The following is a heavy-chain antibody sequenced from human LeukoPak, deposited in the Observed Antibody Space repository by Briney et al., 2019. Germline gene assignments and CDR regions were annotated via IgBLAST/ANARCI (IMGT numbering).Heavy chain of an antibody. CDR1: GYTFTSYY. CDR2: INPTGGST. V-gene: IGHV1-46*01. CDR3: TTELGPVEDY. Sequence: ASVKVSCKASGYTFTSYYMHWVRQAPGQGLEWMGLINPTGGSTGYAQKFQGRVTMTRDMSTSTDYMELSSLKTEDTAVYYCTTELGPVEDYWGQGTLVTVSS. D-gene: IGHD7-27*01. J-gene: IGHJ4*02.